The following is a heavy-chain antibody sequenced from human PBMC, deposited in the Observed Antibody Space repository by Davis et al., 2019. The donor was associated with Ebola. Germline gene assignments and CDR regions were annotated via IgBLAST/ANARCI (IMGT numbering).Heavy chain of an antibody. D-gene: IGHD2-15*01. V-gene: IGHV4-59*12. Sequence: MPSETLSLTCTVSGVSITSYYWSWVRQPPGKRLEWIGYSHYSGSTNYNPSLKSRVTISTDTSRSQFSLKLSSVTAADTAVYYCARGSGYCSGGSCYVWFDPWGQGTLVTVSS. J-gene: IGHJ5*02. CDR1: GVSITSYY. CDR3: ARGSGYCSGGSCYVWFDP. CDR2: SHYSGST.